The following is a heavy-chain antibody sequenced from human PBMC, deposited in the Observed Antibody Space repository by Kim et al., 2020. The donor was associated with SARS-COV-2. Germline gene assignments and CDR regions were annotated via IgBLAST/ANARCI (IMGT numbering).Heavy chain of an antibody. CDR2: ISSNGGST. V-gene: IGHV3-64D*09. D-gene: IGHD3-10*01. CDR1: GFTFSSYA. Sequence: GGSLRLSCSASGFTFSSYAMHWVRQAPGKGLEYVSAISSNGGSTYYADSVKGRFTISRDNSKNTLYLQMSSLRAEDTAVYYCVNGIWHYYGSGSYGYYYYGMDVWGQGTTVTVSS. CDR3: VNGIWHYYGSGSYGYYYYGMDV. J-gene: IGHJ6*02.